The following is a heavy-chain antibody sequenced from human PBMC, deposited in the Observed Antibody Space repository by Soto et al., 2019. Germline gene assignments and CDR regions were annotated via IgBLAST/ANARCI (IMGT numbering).Heavy chain of an antibody. D-gene: IGHD6-6*01. CDR1: GGSISSGGYY. CDR3: ARDGGIAARPQTFDY. Sequence: SETLSLTCTVSGGSISSGGYYWSWIRQHPGKGLEWIGYIYYSGSTYYNPSLKSRVTISVDTSKNQFSLKLSSVTAADTAVYYCARDGGIAARPQTFDYWGQGTLVTVSS. J-gene: IGHJ4*02. CDR2: IYYSGST. V-gene: IGHV4-31*03.